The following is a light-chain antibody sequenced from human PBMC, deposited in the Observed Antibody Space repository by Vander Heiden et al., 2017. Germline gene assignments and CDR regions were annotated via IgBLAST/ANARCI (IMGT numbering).Light chain of an antibody. V-gene: IGKV2-30*01. Sequence: DVMMTQSPLSLPVTLGQPASISCSARQSLVFSEGNSYLNWYQQRPGQSPRRLLYKVADRESGVPDRFSGSGSGTDFTLKISRVEAEDVGVYYCMQATHWPHTFGQGTKLEIK. CDR2: KVA. CDR3: MQATHWPHT. CDR1: QSLVFSEGNSY. J-gene: IGKJ2*01.